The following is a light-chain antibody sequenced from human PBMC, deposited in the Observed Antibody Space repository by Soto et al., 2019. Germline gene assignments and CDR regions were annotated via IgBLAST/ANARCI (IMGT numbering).Light chain of an antibody. CDR2: DVS. Sequence: QSELRRVGYVCRSRGQPNHITCNGNSSDVGGYTYVSWYQQHPGKAPKLMIYDVSNRPSGVSNRFSGSKSGNTASLTISGLQAVYEADYYYTTYTSSSTPYAFGRGTKVPVL. CDR3: TTYTSSSTPYA. CDR1: SSDVGGYTY. V-gene: IGLV2-14*01. J-gene: IGLJ1*01.